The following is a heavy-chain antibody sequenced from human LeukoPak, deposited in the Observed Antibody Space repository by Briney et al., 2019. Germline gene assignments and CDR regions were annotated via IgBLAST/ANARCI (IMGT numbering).Heavy chain of an antibody. Sequence: KPSETLSLTCTVSGGSISSYYWSWIRQPPGKGLEWIGYIYYSGSTNYNPSLKSRVTISVDTSKNQLSLKLSSVTAADTAVYYCAKNRESYWVPELDYWGQGTLVTVSS. V-gene: IGHV4-59*01. CDR3: AKNRESYWVPELDY. CDR1: GGSISSYY. J-gene: IGHJ4*02. D-gene: IGHD1-26*01. CDR2: IYYSGST.